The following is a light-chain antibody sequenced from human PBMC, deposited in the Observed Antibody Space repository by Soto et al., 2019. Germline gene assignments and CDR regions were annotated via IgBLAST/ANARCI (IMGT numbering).Light chain of an antibody. V-gene: IGLV2-23*01. CDR1: SNDVGSYNL. CDR2: ETT. J-gene: IGLJ3*02. CDR3: CSYVGNRNFWV. Sequence: QSVLTQPASVSGSPGQSITISCTGTSNDVGSYNLVSWYQQHPGKAPKLIIYETTERPSGVSNRFSGSKSGNTASLTVSGLQADDEANYFCCSYVGNRNFWVFGGGTKLTVL.